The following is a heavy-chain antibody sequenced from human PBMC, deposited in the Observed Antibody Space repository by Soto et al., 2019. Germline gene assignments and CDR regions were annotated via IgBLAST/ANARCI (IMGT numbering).Heavy chain of an antibody. D-gene: IGHD3-10*01. V-gene: IGHV4-30-2*01. CDR3: ARAIGWFGEVLGGYYLDY. J-gene: IGHJ4*02. Sequence: QLQLQESGSGLVKPSQTLSLTCAVSGGSISSGGYSWSWIRQPPGKGLEWIGYIYHSGSTCYNPSPECRVTTAGDRSKNQFSLKVSSGTAADTAVYYCARAIGWFGEVLGGYYLDYWGQGTLVTVSS. CDR1: GGSISSGGYS. CDR2: IYHSGST.